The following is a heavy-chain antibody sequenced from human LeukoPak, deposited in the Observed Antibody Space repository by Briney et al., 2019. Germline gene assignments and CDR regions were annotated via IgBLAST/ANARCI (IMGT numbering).Heavy chain of an antibody. Sequence: ASVKVSCKASGYTFTGHYMHWVRQAPGQGLEWMGWINPNSGDTFYAQKFQGRVTMTRDTSISTAYMELRSLRSDDTAVYYCARDPHHGSGIFDYWGQGTLVTVSS. V-gene: IGHV1-2*02. CDR2: INPNSGDT. CDR3: ARDPHHGSGIFDY. J-gene: IGHJ4*02. D-gene: IGHD6-19*01. CDR1: GYTFTGHY.